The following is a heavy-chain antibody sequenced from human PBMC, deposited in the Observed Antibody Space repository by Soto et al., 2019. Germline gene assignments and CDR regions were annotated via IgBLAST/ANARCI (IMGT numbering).Heavy chain of an antibody. D-gene: IGHD5-18*01. CDR1: GGSFSSYH. CDR3: ARGYDTALAPIF. V-gene: IGHV4-34*01. J-gene: IGHJ4*02. Sequence: SETLSLTCAVYGGSFSSYHWSWIRQTPGKGLEWIGEINHLTTTNYDPSLKSRVIISLDTPKNQFSLKLSSVTAADTAVYYCARGYDTALAPIFWGQGILVTVSS. CDR2: INHLTTT.